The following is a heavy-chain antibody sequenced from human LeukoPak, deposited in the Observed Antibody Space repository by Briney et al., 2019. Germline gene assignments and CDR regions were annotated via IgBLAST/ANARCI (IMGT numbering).Heavy chain of an antibody. CDR3: ARLVVVAATEGYYMDV. CDR2: ISSSGSTI. V-gene: IGHV3-11*01. J-gene: IGHJ6*03. D-gene: IGHD2-15*01. CDR1: GFTFSDYY. Sequence: GGSLRLSCAASGFTFSDYYVSWIRQAPGKGLEWVSYISSSGSTIYYADSVKGRFTISRDNAKNSLYLQMNSLRAEDTAVYYCARLVVVAATEGYYMDVWGKGTTVTVSS.